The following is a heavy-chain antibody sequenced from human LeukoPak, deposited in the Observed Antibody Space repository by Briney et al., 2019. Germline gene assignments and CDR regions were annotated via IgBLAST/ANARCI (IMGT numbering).Heavy chain of an antibody. V-gene: IGHV2-70*11. D-gene: IGHD4-17*01. CDR1: VFSLSTSGMC. CDR2: IDWDDDK. Sequence: SGPALVKPTQTLTLTCTFSVFSLSTSGMCVSWLRQPPGKALEWLARIDWDDDKYYSTSLKTSLTISKDTSKNQVVLTMTNMDPVDTATYYCARSPGTTVTTFDYWGQGTLVTVSS. J-gene: IGHJ4*02. CDR3: ARSPGTTVTTFDY.